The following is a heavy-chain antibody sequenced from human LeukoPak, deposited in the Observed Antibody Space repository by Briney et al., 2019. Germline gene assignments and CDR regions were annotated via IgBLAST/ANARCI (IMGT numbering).Heavy chain of an antibody. CDR3: ASQIPTTYYYGSGSYYSFPENYYYYGMDV. J-gene: IGHJ6*02. CDR2: IIPILGIA. D-gene: IGHD3-10*01. CDR1: GGTFSSYA. Sequence: ASVKVSFKSSGGTFSSYAISWVRQAPGQGLEWMGRIIPILGIANYAQKFQGRVTITADKSTSTAYMELSSLRSEDTAVYYCASQIPTTYYYGSGSYYSFPENYYYYGMDVWGQGTTVTVSS. V-gene: IGHV1-69*04.